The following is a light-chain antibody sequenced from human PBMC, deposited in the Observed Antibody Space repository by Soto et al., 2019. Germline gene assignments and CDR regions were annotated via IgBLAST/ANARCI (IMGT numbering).Light chain of an antibody. CDR2: GNR. V-gene: IGLV1-40*01. J-gene: IGLJ1*01. CDR3: QSCDSSLSGSGV. Sequence: QSVLTQPPSVSGAPGQRVTISCTGTSSNIGAGYDVHWYQQFPETAPKLLIYGNRNRPSGVPDRFSGSKSGTSASLAITGLQAEDEATYYCQSCDSSLSGSGVFGTGTKVTVL. CDR1: SSNIGAGYD.